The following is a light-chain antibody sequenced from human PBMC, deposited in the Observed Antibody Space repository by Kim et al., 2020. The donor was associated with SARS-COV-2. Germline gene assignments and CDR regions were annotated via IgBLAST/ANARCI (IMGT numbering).Light chain of an antibody. J-gene: IGKJ4*01. CDR2: GAS. CDR3: QQYNKWPPA. Sequence: EIVMTQSPAIVSMSPGERATLSCRASQSVRSNLAWYQQKPGQAPRLLIYGASTRVTGIPARFSGSDSGTEFTLTISSLQSEDCAIYYCQQYNKWPPAFGGGTKVDIK. V-gene: IGKV3-15*01. CDR1: QSVRSN.